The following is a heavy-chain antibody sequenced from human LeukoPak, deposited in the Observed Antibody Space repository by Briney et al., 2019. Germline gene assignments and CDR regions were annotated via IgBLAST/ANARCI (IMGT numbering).Heavy chain of an antibody. Sequence: GGSLRLSCAASGFTFSGSAMHWVRQASGKGLEWVGRIRSKANSYATAYAASVKGRFTISRDDSKNTAYLQMNSLKTEDTAVYYCTRERGLYSSGYAIQDAFDIWGQGTMVTVSS. J-gene: IGHJ3*02. CDR3: TRERGLYSSGYAIQDAFDI. V-gene: IGHV3-73*01. CDR1: GFTFSGSA. CDR2: IRSKANSYAT. D-gene: IGHD3-22*01.